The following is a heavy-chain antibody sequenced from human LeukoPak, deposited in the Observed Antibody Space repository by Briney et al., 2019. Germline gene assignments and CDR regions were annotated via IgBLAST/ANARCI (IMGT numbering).Heavy chain of an antibody. CDR1: GFTFSSYG. V-gene: IGHV3-30*18. Sequence: GRSLRLSCAASGFTFSSYGMHWVRQAPGKGLEWVAVISYDGSNKYYADSVKGRFTISRDNSKNTVYLQMNSLRAEDTAVYFCAKKHTTIVAFEYWGQGTLVTVSS. CDR3: AKKHTTIVAFEY. CDR2: ISYDGSNK. J-gene: IGHJ4*02. D-gene: IGHD1-1*01.